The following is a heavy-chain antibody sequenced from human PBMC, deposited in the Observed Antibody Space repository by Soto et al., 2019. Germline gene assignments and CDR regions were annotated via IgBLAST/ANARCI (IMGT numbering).Heavy chain of an antibody. CDR1: RYTFTSYG. V-gene: IGHV1-18*01. CDR2: ISAYNGNT. Sequence: ASVKVCSKAPRYTFTSYGISWVRQAPGQGLEWMGWISAYNGNTNYAQKLQGRVTMTTDTSTSTAYMELRSLRSDDTAVYYCARFGSPYYYGMDVWGQGTTVTVSS. D-gene: IGHD3-10*01. CDR3: ARFGSPYYYGMDV. J-gene: IGHJ6*02.